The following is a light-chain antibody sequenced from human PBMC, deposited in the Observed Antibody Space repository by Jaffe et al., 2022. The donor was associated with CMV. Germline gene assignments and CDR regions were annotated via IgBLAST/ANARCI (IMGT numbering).Light chain of an antibody. V-gene: IGLV3-1*01. Sequence: SYELSQPPSVSVSPEQTASITCSGDKLGNKHASWYHQKPGQSPLLVIYQDTKRPSGIPERFSGSNSGNTATLTISGTQAMDEGDYYCQAWDSSTYVVFGGGTKLTVL. CDR2: QDT. CDR1: KLGNKH. J-gene: IGLJ2*01. CDR3: QAWDSSTYVV.